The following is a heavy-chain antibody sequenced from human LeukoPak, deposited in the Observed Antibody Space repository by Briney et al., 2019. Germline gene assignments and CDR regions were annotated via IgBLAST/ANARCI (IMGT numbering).Heavy chain of an antibody. V-gene: IGHV3-53*01. Sequence: PGGSLRLSCAASGFTVSSNYMSWVRQAPGKGPEWVSVIYSGGSTYYADSVKGRFTISRDNSKNTLYLQMNSLRAEDTAVYYCARDGPDNYGSMDVWGQGTTVTVSS. CDR3: ARDGPDNYGSMDV. CDR1: GFTVSSNY. J-gene: IGHJ6*02. D-gene: IGHD4-17*01. CDR2: IYSGGST.